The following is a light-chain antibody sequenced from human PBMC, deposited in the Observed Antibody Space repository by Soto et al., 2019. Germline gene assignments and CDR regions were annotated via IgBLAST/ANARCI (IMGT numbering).Light chain of an antibody. CDR1: QGISSY. CDR2: AAS. CDR3: QQLNTYPLT. V-gene: IGKV1-9*01. J-gene: IGKJ4*01. Sequence: DIQLTQSPSFLSASVGDRVTITCRASQGISSYLAWYQQKPGEAPKLLIYAASILQSGVPSRFSGSESGTEFTLTISSLQPEDFATYYCQQLNTYPLTFGGGTKV.